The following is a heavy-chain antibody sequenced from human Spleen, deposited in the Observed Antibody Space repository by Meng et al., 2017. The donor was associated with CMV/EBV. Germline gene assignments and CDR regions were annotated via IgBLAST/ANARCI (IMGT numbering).Heavy chain of an antibody. J-gene: IGHJ5*02. CDR3: ATDRYSYGTGWFDP. CDR2: INPNSGGT. CDR1: GYTFTNYA. Sequence: ASVKVSCKASGYTFTNYAISWVRQAPGQGLEWMGWINPNSGGTNYALKFQDRVTMTRDTSISTAYMELSRLKSDDTAVYYCATDRYSYGTGWFDPWGQGTLVTVSS. V-gene: IGHV1-2*02. D-gene: IGHD5-18*01.